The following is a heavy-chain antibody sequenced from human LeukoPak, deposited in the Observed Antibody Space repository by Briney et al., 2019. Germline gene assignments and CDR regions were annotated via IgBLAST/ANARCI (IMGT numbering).Heavy chain of an antibody. CDR3: AKPGVQLWLWFDY. D-gene: IGHD5-18*01. Sequence: GGSLRLSCAASGFTFSSYAMSWDRQAPGKRLECVTTISGNGVSTYYADSVKGRFTISRDNSKNTLYLQMNSLRAEDTAVYYCAKPGVQLWLWFDYWGQGTLVTVSS. CDR1: GFTFSSYA. J-gene: IGHJ4*02. V-gene: IGHV3-23*01. CDR2: ISGNGVST.